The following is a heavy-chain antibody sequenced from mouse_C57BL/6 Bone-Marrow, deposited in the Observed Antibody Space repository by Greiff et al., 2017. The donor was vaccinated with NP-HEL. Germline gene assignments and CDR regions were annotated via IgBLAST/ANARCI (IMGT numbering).Heavy chain of an antibody. J-gene: IGHJ4*01. CDR1: GYTFTSYW. CDR2: IHPNSGST. CDR3: ARCGGYYDYEGGAMDY. Sequence: VQLQQPGAELVKPGASVKLSCKASGYTFTSYWMHWVKQRPGQGLEWIGMIHPNSGSTKYNEKFKGKATLTADKSSSTAYMQLNSLTSEDSAVYFCARCGGYYDYEGGAMDYWGQGTSVTVSS. V-gene: IGHV1-64*01. D-gene: IGHD2-4*01.